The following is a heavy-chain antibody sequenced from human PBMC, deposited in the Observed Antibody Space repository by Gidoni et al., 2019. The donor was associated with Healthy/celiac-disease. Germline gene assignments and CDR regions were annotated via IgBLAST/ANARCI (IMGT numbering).Heavy chain of an antibody. J-gene: IGHJ4*02. CDR3: AHGTTVISFDY. V-gene: IGHV2-5*02. CDR2: IYWDDET. D-gene: IGHD4-17*01. CDR1: GFSLSTSGVG. Sequence: QITLKEAGPTLVKPTQTLTLTGTFAGFSLSTSGVGVGWIRQPPGKALEWLALIYWDDETRYSPSLKSRLTITKDTSKNQVVLTMLNMDPVDTATYYCAHGTTVISFDYWGQGTLVTVSS.